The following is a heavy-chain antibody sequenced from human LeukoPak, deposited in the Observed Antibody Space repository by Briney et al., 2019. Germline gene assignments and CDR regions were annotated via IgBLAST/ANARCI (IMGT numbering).Heavy chain of an antibody. Sequence: GGSLRLSCAASGFTFSSYEMNWVRQAPGKGLEWVSYISSSGSTIYYADSVKGRFTISRDNAKNSLYLQMNSLRAEDTAVYYCARVSGDSSGYFDYWGQGTLVTVPS. D-gene: IGHD3-22*01. CDR3: ARVSGDSSGYFDY. CDR2: ISSSGSTI. J-gene: IGHJ4*02. CDR1: GFTFSSYE. V-gene: IGHV3-48*03.